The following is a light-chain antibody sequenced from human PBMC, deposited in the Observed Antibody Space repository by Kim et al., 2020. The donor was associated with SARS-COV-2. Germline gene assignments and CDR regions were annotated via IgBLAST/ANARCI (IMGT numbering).Light chain of an antibody. Sequence: ETVMTQSPATLSVSPGERATLSCRASQSVSSDLAWYQQKPGQAPRLLIYGSSTRATGIPARFSGSGSGTDFTLTISSLQSEDFAVYYCQQYNNWPPLTFGGGTKVDIK. CDR2: GSS. CDR3: QQYNNWPPLT. V-gene: IGKV3-15*01. CDR1: QSVSSD. J-gene: IGKJ4*01.